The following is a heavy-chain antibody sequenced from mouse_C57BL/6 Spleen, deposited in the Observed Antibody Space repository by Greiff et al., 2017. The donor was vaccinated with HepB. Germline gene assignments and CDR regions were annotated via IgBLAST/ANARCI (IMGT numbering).Heavy chain of an antibody. J-gene: IGHJ4*01. CDR3: ARGRVYYDYGDYAMDY. D-gene: IGHD2-4*01. CDR1: GYTFTGYW. CDR2: ILPGSGST. V-gene: IGHV1-9*01. Sequence: VQLQQSGAELMKPGASVKLSCKATGYTFTGYWIEWVKQRPGHGLEWIGEILPGSGSTNYNEKFKGKATFTADTSSNTAYMQLSSLTTEDSAIYYCARGRVYYDYGDYAMDYWGQGTSVTVSS.